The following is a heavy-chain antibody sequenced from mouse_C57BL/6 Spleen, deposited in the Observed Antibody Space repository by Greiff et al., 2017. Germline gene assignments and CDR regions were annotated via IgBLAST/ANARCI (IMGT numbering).Heavy chain of an antibody. CDR2: SYPGDGDT. V-gene: IGHV1-82*01. D-gene: IGHD1-1*01. J-gene: IGHJ1*03. CDR1: GYAFSSSW. CDR3: ARYYYGSSYDWYFDV. Sequence: QVQLQQSGPELVKPGASVKISCKASGYAFSSSWMNWVKQRPGKGLELIGRSYPGDGDTNYNGKFKGKATLTADKSSSTAYMQLSSLTSEDSAVYFCARYYYGSSYDWYFDVWGTGTTVTVSA.